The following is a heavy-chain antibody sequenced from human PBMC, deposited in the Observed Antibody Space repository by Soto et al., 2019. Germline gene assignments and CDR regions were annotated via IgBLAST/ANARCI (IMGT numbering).Heavy chain of an antibody. D-gene: IGHD6-13*01. CDR2: ITTYNGNT. J-gene: IGHJ4*02. CDR1: GYTFTSYA. V-gene: IGHV1-18*01. CDR3: AREGAAAGELDY. Sequence: ASVKVSCKASGYTFTSYAMHWVRQAPGQRLEWMGWITTYNGNTNYAQKLQGRVTMTTDTSTSTAYMELRSLRSDDTAVYYCAREGAAAGELDYWGQGTLVTVSS.